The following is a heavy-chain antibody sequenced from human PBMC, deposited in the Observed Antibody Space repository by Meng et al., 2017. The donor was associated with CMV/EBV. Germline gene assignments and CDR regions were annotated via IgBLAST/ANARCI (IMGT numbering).Heavy chain of an antibody. V-gene: IGHV4-39*01. J-gene: IGHJ3*02. Sequence: SETLSLTCTVSGGSISSSSYYWGWIRQPPGKGLEWIGSIYYSGSTYYNPSLKSRVTISVDTSKNQFSLKLSSVTAADTAVSYCARRPSIAARPWPFDIWGQGTMVTVSS. CDR2: IYYSGST. D-gene: IGHD6-6*01. CDR3: ARRPSIAARPWPFDI. CDR1: GGSISSSSYY.